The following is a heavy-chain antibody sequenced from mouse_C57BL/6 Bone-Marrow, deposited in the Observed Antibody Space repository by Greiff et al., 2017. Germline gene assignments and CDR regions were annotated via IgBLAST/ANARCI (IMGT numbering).Heavy chain of an antibody. CDR3: AKGGWLRRGRFDY. V-gene: IGHV1-78*01. J-gene: IGHJ2*01. Sequence: VQLQQSDAELVKPGASVKISCKVSGYTFTDHTIHWMKQRPEQGLEWIGYIYPRDGSTKYNEKFKGKATLTADKSSSTAYMQLNSLTSEDSAVYFCAKGGWLRRGRFDYWGQGTTLTVSS. CDR2: IYPRDGST. D-gene: IGHD2-2*01. CDR1: GYTFTDHT.